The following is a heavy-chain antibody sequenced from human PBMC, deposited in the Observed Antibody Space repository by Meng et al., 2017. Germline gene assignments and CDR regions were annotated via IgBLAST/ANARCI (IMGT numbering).Heavy chain of an antibody. D-gene: IGHD3-10*01. J-gene: IGHJ3*02. CDR2: IYHSGST. CDR3: ARGATGPYGSGSYYNRRNSDAFDI. Sequence: SETLSPTCTVSGSSISSGYYWGWTRQPPGKGLEWIGSIYHSGSTYYNPSLKSRVTISVDTSKNQFSLKLSSVTAADTAVYYCARGATGPYGSGSYYNRRNSDAFDIWGQGTMVTVSS. CDR1: GSSISSGYY. V-gene: IGHV4-38-2*02.